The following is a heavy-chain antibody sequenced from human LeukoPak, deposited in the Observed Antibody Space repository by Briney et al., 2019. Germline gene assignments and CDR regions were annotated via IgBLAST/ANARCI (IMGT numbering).Heavy chain of an antibody. CDR2: ISYDGSNK. CDR3: ARDVIPEWGRYYDFWSGPTLDY. J-gene: IGHJ4*02. V-gene: IGHV3-30*04. CDR1: GFTFSSYA. D-gene: IGHD3-3*01. Sequence: GGSLRLSCAASGFTFSSYAMHWVRQAPGKGLEWVAVISYDGSNKYYADSVKGRFTISRDNSKNTLYLQMNSLRAEDTAVYYCARDVIPEWGRYYDFWSGPTLDYWGQGTLVTVSS.